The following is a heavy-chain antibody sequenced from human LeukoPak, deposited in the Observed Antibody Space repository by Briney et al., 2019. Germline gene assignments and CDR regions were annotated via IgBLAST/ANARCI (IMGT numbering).Heavy chain of an antibody. Sequence: GGSLRLSCAASGFTFSSYSMNWVRQAPGKGLEWVSSITSSSNYIYYADSLKGRFTISRDNAKNSLYLQMNSLRAEDTAVYYCARDNMGFDYWGQGTLVTVYS. CDR3: ARDNMGFDY. J-gene: IGHJ4*02. CDR1: GFTFSSYS. CDR2: ITSSSNYI. V-gene: IGHV3-21*01. D-gene: IGHD2/OR15-2a*01.